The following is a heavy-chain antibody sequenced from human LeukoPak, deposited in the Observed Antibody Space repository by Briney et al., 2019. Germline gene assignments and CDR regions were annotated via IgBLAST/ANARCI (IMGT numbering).Heavy chain of an antibody. V-gene: IGHV1-2*02. D-gene: IGHD5-18*01. J-gene: IGHJ4*02. CDR2: INPNSGGT. Sequence: ASVKVSCTASGYTFTGYYMHWVRQAPEQGLEWMGWINPNSGGTNYAQKFQGRVTMTRDTSISTAYMELSRLRSDDTAVYYCASPGTAMDPYYFDYWGQGTLVTVSS. CDR1: GYTFTGYY. CDR3: ASPGTAMDPYYFDY.